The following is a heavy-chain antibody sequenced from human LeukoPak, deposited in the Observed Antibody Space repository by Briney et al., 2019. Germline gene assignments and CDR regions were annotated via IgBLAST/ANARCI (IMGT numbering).Heavy chain of an antibody. D-gene: IGHD2/OR15-2a*01. CDR2: INHSGST. J-gene: IGHJ4*02. CDR3: ARRKKNEPLGY. CDR1: GESFSGYY. Sequence: ASETLSLTCAVYGESFSGYYWSWIRQPPGKGLEWIGEINHSGSTNYNPSLKSRATISVDTSKNQFSLKLSSVTAADTAVYYCARRKKNEPLGYWGQGTLVTVSS. V-gene: IGHV4-34*01.